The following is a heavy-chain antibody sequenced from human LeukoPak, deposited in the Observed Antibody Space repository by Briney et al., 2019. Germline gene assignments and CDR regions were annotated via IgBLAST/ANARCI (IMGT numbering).Heavy chain of an antibody. CDR2: INPNSGDT. D-gene: IGHD5-12*01. J-gene: IGHJ4*02. Sequence: GASVKVSCKASGYTFTGYYMHWVRQAPGQGLEWMGWINPNSGDTNYVQKFQGRVTVTRDTSISTAYMELSRLRSDDTAVYYCASPHDSGYDFSDYWGQGTLVTVSS. CDR1: GYTFTGYY. CDR3: ASPHDSGYDFSDY. V-gene: IGHV1-2*02.